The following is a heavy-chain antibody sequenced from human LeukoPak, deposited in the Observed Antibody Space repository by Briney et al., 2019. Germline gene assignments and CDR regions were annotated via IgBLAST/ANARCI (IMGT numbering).Heavy chain of an antibody. CDR2: IYYSGST. Sequence: PSETLSLTCTVSGGSISSGDYYWSWIRQPPGKGLEWIEYIYYSGSTYYNPSLKSRVTISVDTSKNQFSLKLSSVTAADTAVYYCARAVEITMIVVVSHFDYWGQGTLVTVSS. CDR3: ARAVEITMIVVVSHFDY. D-gene: IGHD3-22*01. J-gene: IGHJ4*02. CDR1: GGSISSGDYY. V-gene: IGHV4-30-4*01.